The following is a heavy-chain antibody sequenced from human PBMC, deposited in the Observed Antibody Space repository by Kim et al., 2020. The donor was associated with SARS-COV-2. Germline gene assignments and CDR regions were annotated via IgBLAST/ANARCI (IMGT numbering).Heavy chain of an antibody. V-gene: IGHV3-48*01. CDR2: ITGQSSNI. CDR3: ARVSSSWSLDS. CDR1: GFHFTKYS. J-gene: IGHJ4*02. Sequence: GGSLRLSCAASGFHFTKYSLNWVRQAPGQGLEWMSHITGQSSNIYYADSVKGRFTISRDNAKSSLHLQMNSLRAEDTAVYYCARVSSSWSLDSWGQGTVVTVSS. D-gene: IGHD6-13*01.